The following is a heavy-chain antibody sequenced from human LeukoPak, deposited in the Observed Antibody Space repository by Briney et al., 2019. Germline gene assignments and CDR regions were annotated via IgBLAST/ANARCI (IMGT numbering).Heavy chain of an antibody. J-gene: IGHJ4*02. V-gene: IGHV1-69*04. CDR1: GGTFSSYA. D-gene: IGHD4-17*01. CDR2: IIPILGIA. CDR3: ASNRRGHDYGDSY. Sequence: ASVKVSCKASGGTFSSYAIIWVRQAPGQGLEWMGRIIPILGIANYAQKFQGRVTITADKSTSTAYMELSSLRSEDTAVYYCASNRRGHDYGDSYWGQGTLVTVSS.